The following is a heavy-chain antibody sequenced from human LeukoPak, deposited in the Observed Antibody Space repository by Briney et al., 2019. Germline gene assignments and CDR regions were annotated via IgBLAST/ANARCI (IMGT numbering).Heavy chain of an antibody. Sequence: SETLSLTCAVSGYSISSGDYYWSWIRQPPGKGLEWIGYIYYSGSTYYNPSLKSRVTISVDTSKNQFSLKLSSVTAADTAVYYCASGAAAPGAFDIWGQGTMVTVSS. CDR1: GYSISSGDYY. CDR3: ASGAAAPGAFDI. V-gene: IGHV4-30-4*08. J-gene: IGHJ3*02. D-gene: IGHD2-2*01. CDR2: IYYSGST.